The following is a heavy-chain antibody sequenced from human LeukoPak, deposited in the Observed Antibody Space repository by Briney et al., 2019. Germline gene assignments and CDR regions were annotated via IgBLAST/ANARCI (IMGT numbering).Heavy chain of an antibody. Sequence: PSETLSLTCTVSGGSISSYYWSWIRQPPGKGLEWIGYIYYSGSTNYNPSLKSRVTISVDTSKNQFSLKLSSVTAADTAVYYCAGSRADTAMVRDYWGQGTLVTVSS. CDR1: GGSISSYY. J-gene: IGHJ4*02. V-gene: IGHV4-59*01. CDR2: IYYSGST. D-gene: IGHD5-18*01. CDR3: AGSRADTAMVRDY.